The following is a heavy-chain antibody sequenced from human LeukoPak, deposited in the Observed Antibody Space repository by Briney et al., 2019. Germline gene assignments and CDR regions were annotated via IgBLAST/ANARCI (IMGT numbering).Heavy chain of an antibody. CDR1: GGSISSFY. D-gene: IGHD3-22*01. CDR2: IYTSGST. V-gene: IGHV4-4*07. J-gene: IGHJ5*02. Sequence: SETLSLTCTVSGGSISSFYWSWIRQPAGKGLEWIGRIYTSGSTNYNPSLKSRVTTSVDTSKNQFSLKLSSVTAADTAVYYCARDRPDWYHDSSGPFDPWGQGTLVTVSS. CDR3: ARDRPDWYHDSSGPFDP.